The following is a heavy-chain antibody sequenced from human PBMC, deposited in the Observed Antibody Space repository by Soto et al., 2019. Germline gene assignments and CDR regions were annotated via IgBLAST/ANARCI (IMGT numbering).Heavy chain of an antibody. D-gene: IGHD3-3*01. CDR2: IWYDGSNK. CDR3: ARETEFWSGYLGY. Sequence: QVQLVESGGGVVQPGRSLRLSCAASGFTFSSYGMHWVRQAPGKGLEWVAVIWYDGSNKYYADSVKGRFTISRDNSKNTLYLQMNSLRAEDTAVYYCARETEFWSGYLGYWGQGTLVTVSS. CDR1: GFTFSSYG. V-gene: IGHV3-33*01. J-gene: IGHJ4*02.